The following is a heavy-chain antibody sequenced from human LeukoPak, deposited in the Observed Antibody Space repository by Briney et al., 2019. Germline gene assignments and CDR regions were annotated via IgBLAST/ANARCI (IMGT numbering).Heavy chain of an antibody. Sequence: GGSLRLSCAASGFTFSDYYMSWIRQAPGKGLEWVSYISSSGSTIYYADSVKGRFTISRDNAKNSLYLQMNSLRAEDTAVYYCARYHLYSSPVLPDFDYWGQGTLVAVSS. CDR3: ARYHLYSSPVLPDFDY. CDR2: ISSSGSTI. J-gene: IGHJ4*02. D-gene: IGHD6-13*01. V-gene: IGHV3-11*04. CDR1: GFTFSDYY.